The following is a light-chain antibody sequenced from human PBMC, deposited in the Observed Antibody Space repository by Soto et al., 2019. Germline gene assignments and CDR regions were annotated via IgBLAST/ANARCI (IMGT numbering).Light chain of an antibody. J-gene: IGLJ1*01. CDR1: SSDVGSYNL. Sequence: QSALTQPASVSGSPGQSITISCTGTSSDVGSYNLVSWYQQHPGKAPQLMISEVTKRPSGVYNRFSGSKSGNTASLTISGLQAEDEADYYCCSYAVSSTFGYVFGTGTKLTVL. CDR3: CSYAVSSTFGYV. CDR2: EVT. V-gene: IGLV2-23*02.